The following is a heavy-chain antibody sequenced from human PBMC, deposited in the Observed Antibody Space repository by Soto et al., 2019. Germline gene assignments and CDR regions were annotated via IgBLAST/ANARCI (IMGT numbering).Heavy chain of an antibody. J-gene: IGHJ5*02. CDR1: GGSISSYR. CDR2: LNTYGNT. D-gene: IGHD1-7*01. Sequence: LSLTCTVSGGSISSYRWSWIRQPAGKGLEWIGRLNTYGNTHYNPSLKSRVTVPVDTSRNQFFLTLRSVTAADSAVYHCGRESGETWDYEASWGQGTPVTVSS. V-gene: IGHV4-4*07. CDR3: GRESGETWDYEAS.